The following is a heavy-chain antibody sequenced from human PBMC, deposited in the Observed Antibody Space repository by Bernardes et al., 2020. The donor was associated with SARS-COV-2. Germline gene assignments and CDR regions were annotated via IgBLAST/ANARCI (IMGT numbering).Heavy chain of an antibody. Sequence: GGSLRLSCAASGFTFSSYSMNWVRQAPGKGLEWVSSISSSSSYIYYADSVKGRFTISRDNAKNSLYLQMNSLRAEDTAVYYCARDRLITIFGVVLKYYYGMDVWGQGTTVTVSS. J-gene: IGHJ6*02. CDR3: ARDRLITIFGVVLKYYYGMDV. D-gene: IGHD3-3*01. CDR2: ISSSSSYI. CDR1: GFTFSSYS. V-gene: IGHV3-21*01.